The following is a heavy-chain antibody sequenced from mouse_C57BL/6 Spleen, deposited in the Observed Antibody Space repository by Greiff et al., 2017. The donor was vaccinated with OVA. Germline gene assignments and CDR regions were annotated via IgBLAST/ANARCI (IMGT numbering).Heavy chain of an antibody. CDR3: ASGLRLDYFDD. CDR2: IYPGSGGT. Sequence: QVQLQQPGAELVKPGASVKLSCKASGYTFTSYWIPWVKQRPGQGLEWIGDIYPGSGGTNYNEKFKGKATMTVDTSSSTAYMQLSSLTSEDSAVYYCASGLRLDYFDDWGQGTTLTVSS. V-gene: IGHV1-55*01. D-gene: IGHD3-2*02. CDR1: GYTFTSYW. J-gene: IGHJ2*01.